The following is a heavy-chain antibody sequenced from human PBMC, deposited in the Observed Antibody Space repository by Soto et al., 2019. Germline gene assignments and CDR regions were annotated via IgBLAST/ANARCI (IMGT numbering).Heavy chain of an antibody. V-gene: IGHV1-69*13. CDR1: GGTFSSDS. CDR3: VRDYLHYDVLTGSFSDCFDP. D-gene: IGHD3-9*01. J-gene: IGHJ5*02. CDR2: IIPMFDTP. Sequence: SVTVSCQASGGTFSSDSFSWVRQAPGQGLEWMGGIIPMFDTPIYAQKFQDRVTITADESTNTAYMELRNLRSDDTAVYYCVRDYLHYDVLTGSFSDCFDPWGQGTLVTVSS.